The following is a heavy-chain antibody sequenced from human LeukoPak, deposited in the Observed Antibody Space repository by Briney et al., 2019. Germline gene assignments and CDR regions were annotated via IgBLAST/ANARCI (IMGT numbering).Heavy chain of an antibody. V-gene: IGHV3-23*01. D-gene: IGHD4-17*01. CDR3: AREQGGYGDYKPFDY. CDR2: ISGSGGST. CDR1: GFTFSSYA. Sequence: GGSLRLSCAVSGFTFSSYAMTWVRQAPGKGLEWVSVISGSGGSTYYADTVKGRFTISRDNAKNSLYLQMNSLRAEDTAVYYCAREQGGYGDYKPFDYWGQGTLVTVSS. J-gene: IGHJ4*02.